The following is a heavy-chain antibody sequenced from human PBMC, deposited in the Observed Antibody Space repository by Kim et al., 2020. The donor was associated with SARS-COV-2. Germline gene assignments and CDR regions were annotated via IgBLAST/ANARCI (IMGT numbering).Heavy chain of an antibody. J-gene: IGHJ4*02. CDR1: GVSITSTRYY. D-gene: IGHD5-18*01. CDR2: IYYSGNT. Sequence: SETLSLICTVSGVSITSTRYYWGWIRQPPGKGLEWIGHIYYSGNTYYSPSLKSRVSISVDTSKNQFSLNLSSVTAADTAVYYCATYVTATANVDYWGRGTLVTVSS. V-gene: IGHV4-39*01. CDR3: ATYVTATANVDY.